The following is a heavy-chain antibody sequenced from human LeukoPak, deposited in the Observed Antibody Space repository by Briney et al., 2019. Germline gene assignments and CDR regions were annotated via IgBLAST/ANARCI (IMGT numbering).Heavy chain of an antibody. Sequence: GGSPRLSCAASGFTFSIYGMSWVRQAPGKGLVWVSRINTDGRTITYADSVKGRFTISRDNAKNTLYLQMNSLRAEDTAVYYCVRSAFLTTEFYFDYWGHGTLVTVSS. CDR3: VRSAFLTTEFYFDY. D-gene: IGHD4-11*01. CDR1: GFTFSIYG. CDR2: INTDGRTI. J-gene: IGHJ4*01. V-gene: IGHV3-74*01.